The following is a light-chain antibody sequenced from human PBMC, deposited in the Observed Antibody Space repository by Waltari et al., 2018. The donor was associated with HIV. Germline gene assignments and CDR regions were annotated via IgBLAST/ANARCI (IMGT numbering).Light chain of an antibody. CDR3: CSYAGSRVI. V-gene: IGLV2-11*01. CDR2: DVN. Sequence: QSALTQPRSVSGSPGQSVTISCVGTSNDIGAYNSVPWSQQHPGKAPKVMIYDVNKRPSGVPDRCSGSKSGYTASLTISGLQAEDEADYYCCSYAGSRVIFGGGTKLTVL. J-gene: IGLJ2*01. CDR1: SNDIGAYNS.